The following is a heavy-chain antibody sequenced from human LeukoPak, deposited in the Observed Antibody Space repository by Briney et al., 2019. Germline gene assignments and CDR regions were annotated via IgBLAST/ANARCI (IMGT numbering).Heavy chain of an antibody. V-gene: IGHV3-23*01. J-gene: IGHJ4*02. D-gene: IGHD3-22*01. CDR2: MSESGSST. CDR1: GFTFSNYA. CDR3: AKDLYDSSGSRYDY. Sequence: GGSLRLSCAASGFTFSNYAMSWVRQAPGKGLEWVAAMSESGSSTWYADSVKGRLTISRDNSKNTLFLQMNSLRAEGTAVHYCAKDLYDSSGSRYDYWGQGTLVTVSS.